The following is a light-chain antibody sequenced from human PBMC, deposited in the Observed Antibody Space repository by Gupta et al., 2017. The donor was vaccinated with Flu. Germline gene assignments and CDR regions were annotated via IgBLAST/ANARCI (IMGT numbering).Light chain of an antibody. CDR2: HDT. V-gene: IGLV3-1*01. CDR3: QAWDSPGV. Sequence: VLVIYHDTKRPSGIPERFSGSNSGKTAILTISGTQSMDEAHYYCQAWDSPGVFGGGTKLTVL. J-gene: IGLJ3*02.